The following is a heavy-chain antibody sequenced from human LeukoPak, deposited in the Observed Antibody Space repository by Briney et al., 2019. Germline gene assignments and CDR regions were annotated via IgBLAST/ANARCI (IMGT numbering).Heavy chain of an antibody. CDR3: ARDLHYYDSSGYKASRSEYFQH. J-gene: IGHJ1*01. CDR2: INPNTGGT. CDR1: GYTFTGYY. Sequence: ASVKVSCKASGYTFTGYYLHWVRQAPGQGLEWMGWINPNTGGTNYAQKLQGRVTMTTDTSTSTAYMELRSLRSDDTAVYYCARDLHYYDSSGYKASRSEYFQHWGQGTLVTVSS. V-gene: IGHV1-2*02. D-gene: IGHD3-22*01.